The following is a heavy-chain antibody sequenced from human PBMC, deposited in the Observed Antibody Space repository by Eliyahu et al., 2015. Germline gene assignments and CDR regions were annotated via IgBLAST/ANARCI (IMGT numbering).Heavy chain of an antibody. J-gene: IGHJ3*02. D-gene: IGHD4-17*01. CDR2: ISGSGGST. Sequence: EVQLLESGGGLVQPGGSLRLSCAXSGXPFSRSAXRWVRQAPGKGLEWVSAISGSGGSTYYADSVKGRFTISRDNSKNTLYLQMNSLRAEDTAVYYCAKDLGDGDHTRGAFDIWGQGTMVTVSS. V-gene: IGHV3-23*01. CDR3: AKDLGDGDHTRGAFDI. CDR1: GXPFSRSA.